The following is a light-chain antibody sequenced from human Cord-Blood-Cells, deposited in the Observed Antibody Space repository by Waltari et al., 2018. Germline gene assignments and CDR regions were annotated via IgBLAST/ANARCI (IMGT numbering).Light chain of an antibody. V-gene: IGKV1-39*01. CDR2: AAS. J-gene: IGKJ1*01. CDR3: QQSYSTPPWT. Sequence: DIQMTQSPSSLSASVGDRVTITFRASQSISSYLNWYQQKTGKAPKLLIYAASSLQSGVPSRFSGSGSGTDFTLTISSRQPEDFATYYCQQSYSTPPWTFGQVTKVEIK. CDR1: QSISSY.